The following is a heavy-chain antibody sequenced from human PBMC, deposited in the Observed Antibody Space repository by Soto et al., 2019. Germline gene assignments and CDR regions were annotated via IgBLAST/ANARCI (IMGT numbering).Heavy chain of an antibody. D-gene: IGHD2-15*01. CDR3: VSYSPDY. J-gene: IGHJ4*02. Sequence: ETLSLTCTVSGGSISSSSYYWGWIRQPPGKGLEWIGSIYYSGSTYYNPSLKSRVTISVDTSKNQFSLKLSSVTAADTAVYYCVSYSPDYWGQGTLVTVS. CDR2: IYYSGST. V-gene: IGHV4-39*01. CDR1: GGSISSSSYY.